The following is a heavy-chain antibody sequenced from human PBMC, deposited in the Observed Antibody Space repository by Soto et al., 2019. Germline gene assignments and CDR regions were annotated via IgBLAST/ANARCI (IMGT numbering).Heavy chain of an antibody. CDR2: ISGSGGST. CDR1: GFTFSSYA. CDR3: AKFIVGASNFDY. Sequence: GGSLRLSCAASGFTFSSYAMSWVRQAPGKGLEWVSAISGSGGSTYYADSGKGRFSISRDNSKNTLYLQMNSLRAEDTAVYYCAKFIVGASNFDYWGQGTLVTVTS. V-gene: IGHV3-23*01. J-gene: IGHJ4*02. D-gene: IGHD1-26*01.